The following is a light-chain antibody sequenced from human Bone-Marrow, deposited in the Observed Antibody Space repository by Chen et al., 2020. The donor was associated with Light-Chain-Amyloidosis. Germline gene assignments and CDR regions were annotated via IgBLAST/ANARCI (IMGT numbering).Light chain of an antibody. Sequence: SYVLTQPPSVSVAPGQTATIACGGNNIGSKSVHWYQQSPGQAPLLVVYDNSDRPSGIPERLSGSNSGHTATLTISRVEAGDEADYYCQVWDRSSDRPVFGGGTKLTIL. V-gene: IGLV3-21*02. CDR2: DNS. J-gene: IGLJ3*02. CDR3: QVWDRSSDRPV. CDR1: NIGSKS.